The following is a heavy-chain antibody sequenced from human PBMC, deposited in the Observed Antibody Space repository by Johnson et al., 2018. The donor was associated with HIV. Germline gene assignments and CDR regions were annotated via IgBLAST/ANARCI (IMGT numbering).Heavy chain of an antibody. V-gene: IGHV3-20*04. Sequence: VQLVESGGGVVRPGGSLRLSCAASGFTFDDYGMSWVRQAPGKGLEWVSGINWNGGSTGYADSVKGRFTISRDNSKNTLYLQMNSLRAEDTAVYYCAKVLDYGNAFDIWGQGTMVTVSS. CDR3: AKVLDYGNAFDI. J-gene: IGHJ3*02. CDR2: INWNGGST. D-gene: IGHD4-17*01. CDR1: GFTFDDYG.